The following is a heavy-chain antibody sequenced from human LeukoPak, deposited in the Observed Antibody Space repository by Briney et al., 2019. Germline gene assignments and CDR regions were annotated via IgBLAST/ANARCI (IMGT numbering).Heavy chain of an antibody. V-gene: IGHV1-18*01. CDR1: GYTFTSYG. Sequence: ASVKVSCKASGYTFTSYGISWVRQAPGQGLEWMGWISAYNGNTNYAQKLQGRVNMTTDTSTSTAYMELRSLRSDDTAVYYCARVRGKSYDFWSGYPPNWFDPWGQGTLVTVSS. CDR3: ARVRGKSYDFWSGYPPNWFDP. CDR2: ISAYNGNT. D-gene: IGHD3-3*01. J-gene: IGHJ5*02.